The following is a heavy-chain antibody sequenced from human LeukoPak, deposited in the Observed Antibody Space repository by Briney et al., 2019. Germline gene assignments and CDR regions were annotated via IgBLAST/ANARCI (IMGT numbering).Heavy chain of an antibody. CDR1: GYTFTGYY. V-gene: IGHV1-2*02. D-gene: IGHD6-13*01. J-gene: IGHJ4*02. Sequence: ASMKVSCKASGYTFTGYYIHWVRQAPGQGLQWMGWIDPNSGDTKYVQKFQGRVTMTRDTSISTAYMELSSLRSEDTAVYYCARSKAAAGTFYFDYWGQGTLVTVSS. CDR3: ARSKAAAGTFYFDY. CDR2: IDPNSGDT.